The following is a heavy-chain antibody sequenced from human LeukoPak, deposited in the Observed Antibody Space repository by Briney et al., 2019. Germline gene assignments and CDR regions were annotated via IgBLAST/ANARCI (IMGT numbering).Heavy chain of an antibody. CDR3: ARGRVGVATTRLSWFDP. CDR1: GGSFSGYY. Sequence: ETLSLTCAVYGGSFSGYYWSWIRQPPGKGLEWIGEINHSGSTNYNPSLKSRVTISVDTSKNQFSLKVSSVTAADTAVYYCARGRVGVATTRLSWFDPWGQGTLVTVSS. V-gene: IGHV4-34*01. CDR2: INHSGST. J-gene: IGHJ5*02. D-gene: IGHD5-12*01.